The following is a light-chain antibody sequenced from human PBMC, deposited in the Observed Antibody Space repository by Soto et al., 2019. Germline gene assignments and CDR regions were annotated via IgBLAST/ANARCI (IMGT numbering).Light chain of an antibody. V-gene: IGLV2-8*01. Sequence: QPVLTQPPSASGSPGQSVTISCTGTSSDVGGYDYVSWYQQHPGKAPKLIIFEVTKRSSGVPDRFSGSKSANPASLTVSGLLAEDEAHYFCASYAGSRIPYVFGTGTKLTVL. CDR1: SSDVGGYDY. CDR2: EVT. CDR3: ASYAGSRIPYV. J-gene: IGLJ1*01.